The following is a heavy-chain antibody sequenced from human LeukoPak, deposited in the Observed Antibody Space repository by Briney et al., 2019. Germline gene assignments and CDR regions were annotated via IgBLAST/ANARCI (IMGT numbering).Heavy chain of an antibody. CDR2: IRYDGSNK. CDR3: AKDRMVRGAYRGFDAFDI. D-gene: IGHD3-10*01. J-gene: IGHJ3*02. V-gene: IGHV3-30*02. Sequence: PGGSLRLSCAASGFSFSSYSMHWVRQAPGKGLEWVAFIRYDGSNKYYADSVKGRFTISRDNSKNTLYLQMNSLRAEDTAVYYCAKDRMVRGAYRGFDAFDIWGQGTMVTVSS. CDR1: GFSFSSYS.